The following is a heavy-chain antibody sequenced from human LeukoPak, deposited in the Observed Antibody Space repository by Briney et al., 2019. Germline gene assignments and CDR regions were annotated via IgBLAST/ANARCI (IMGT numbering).Heavy chain of an antibody. CDR2: VKQDGSEK. J-gene: IGHJ4*02. D-gene: IGHD1-26*01. V-gene: IGHV3-7*01. CDR3: ARDRLVYRRDY. Sequence: GGSLRLSCAASGLNFSNYWISWVRQAPGRGLEWVANVKQDGSEKYYVDSVEGRFTISRDNAKNSLYLQMNSLRAEDTAVYYCARDRLVYRRDYWGQGTLVTVSS. CDR1: GLNFSNYW.